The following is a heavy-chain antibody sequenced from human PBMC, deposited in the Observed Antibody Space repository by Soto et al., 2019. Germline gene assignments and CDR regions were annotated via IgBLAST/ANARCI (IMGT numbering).Heavy chain of an antibody. CDR1: GGTFSSYA. CDR3: ASRYSYGPLDYYYYGMDV. J-gene: IGHJ6*02. Sequence: QVQLVQSGAEVKKPGSSVKVSCKASGGTFSSYAISWVRQAPGQGLEWMGGIIPIFGTANYAQKFQGRVTITADESTSTAYMELSSLRSEDTAGYYCASRYSYGPLDYYYYGMDVWGQGTTVTVSS. CDR2: IIPIFGTA. D-gene: IGHD5-18*01. V-gene: IGHV1-69*12.